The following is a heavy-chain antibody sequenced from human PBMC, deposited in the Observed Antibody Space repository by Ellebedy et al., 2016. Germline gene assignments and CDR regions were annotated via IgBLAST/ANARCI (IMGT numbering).Heavy chain of an antibody. D-gene: IGHD2-2*01. CDR1: GYTFTSYD. J-gene: IGHJ4*02. CDR3: ARVANLDCSSTSCSTYFDY. Sequence: ASVKVSXKASGYTFTSYDINWVRQATGQGLEWMGWMNPNSGNTGYAQKFQGRVTMTRNTSISTAYMELSSLRSEDTAVYYCARVANLDCSSTSCSTYFDYWGQGTLVTVSS. V-gene: IGHV1-8*01. CDR2: MNPNSGNT.